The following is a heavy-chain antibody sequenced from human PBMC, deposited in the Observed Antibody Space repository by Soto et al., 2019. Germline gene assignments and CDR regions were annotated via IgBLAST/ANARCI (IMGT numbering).Heavy chain of an antibody. CDR2: IWYDGTKK. J-gene: IGHJ3*02. CDR3: ARDLYYYDSSAFDI. Sequence: GGSLRLSCAASGFTFSNYGIHWVRLAPGKGLEWVAVIWYDGTKKYYADSVKGRFTISRDNSKNTLYLQISGLRAEDTAVYYCARDLYYYDSSAFDIWGQGTMVTVSS. D-gene: IGHD3-22*01. V-gene: IGHV3-33*01. CDR1: GFTFSNYG.